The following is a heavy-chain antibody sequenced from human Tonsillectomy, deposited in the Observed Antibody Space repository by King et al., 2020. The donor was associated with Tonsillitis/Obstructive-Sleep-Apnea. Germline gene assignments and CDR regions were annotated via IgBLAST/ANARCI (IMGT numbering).Heavy chain of an antibody. CDR1: GFTCSSYE. J-gene: IGHJ4*02. D-gene: IGHD3-3*01. CDR2: IGSSGTV. Sequence: VQLVESGGGFIQPGGSLRLSCAAYGFTCSSYEMNWVRQAPGKGLEWVSYIGSSGTVSYADSVKGRFTISRDNAKNSLYLQMNSLRTEDTAVYYCARAENFWSAPFDYWGQGTLVTVSS. V-gene: IGHV3-48*03. CDR3: ARAENFWSAPFDY.